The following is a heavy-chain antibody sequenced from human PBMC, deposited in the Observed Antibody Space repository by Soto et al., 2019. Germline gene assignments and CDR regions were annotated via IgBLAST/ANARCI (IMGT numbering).Heavy chain of an antibody. CDR3: ATLNSFGSDY. J-gene: IGHJ4*02. CDR1: RFTFSNYW. V-gene: IGHV3-74*03. Sequence: EVQLVESGGGLVQPGGSLRLSCAASRFTFSNYWMHWVRQAPGKGLVWVSRIYSDGSGPMYADSVKGRFTISRDNAKSTLYLQMNSLRAEDTAVYYCATLNSFGSDYWGQGALVTVSS. CDR2: IYSDGSGP. D-gene: IGHD5-18*01.